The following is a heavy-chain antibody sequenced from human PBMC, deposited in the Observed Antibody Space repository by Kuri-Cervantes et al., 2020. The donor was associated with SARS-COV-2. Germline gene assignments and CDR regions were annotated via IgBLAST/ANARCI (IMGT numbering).Heavy chain of an antibody. D-gene: IGHD6-13*01. CDR3: ARDLRWAAAGKATSVDY. CDR1: GYTFTGYY. Sequence: ASVKVSCKASGYTFTGYYTHWVRQAPGQGLEWMGWINPNSGGTNYAQKFQGRVTMTRDTSISTAYVELSRLRSDDTAVCYCARDLRWAAAGKATSVDYWGQGTLVTVSS. CDR2: INPNSGGT. J-gene: IGHJ4*02. V-gene: IGHV1-2*02.